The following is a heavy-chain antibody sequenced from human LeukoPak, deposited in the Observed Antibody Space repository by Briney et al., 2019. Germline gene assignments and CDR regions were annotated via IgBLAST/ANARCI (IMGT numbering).Heavy chain of an antibody. CDR1: GFTFSSYA. V-gene: IGHV3-23*01. CDR3: AKSITAAGTVY. J-gene: IGHJ4*02. D-gene: IGHD6-13*01. CDR2: ISGSGGST. Sequence: GGSLRLSCAASGFTFSSYAMSWVRQAPGKGLEWVSVISGSGGSTYCADSVKGRFTISRDNSENTLYLQMSSLRAEDTAVYYCAKSITAAGTVYWGQGTLVTVSS.